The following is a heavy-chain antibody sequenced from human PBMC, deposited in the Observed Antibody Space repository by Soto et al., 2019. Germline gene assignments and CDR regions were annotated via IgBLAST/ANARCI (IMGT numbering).Heavy chain of an antibody. V-gene: IGHV4-34*01. CDR1: GGSFSGDY. Sequence: PSETLSLTCAVYGGSFSGDYWSWIRQPPGKGLEWIGEINGRGSTKYNPSLKIRVTMSVDPSKNQFSLKLTSVTAADTAVYYCARQGDSTMAIFDYWGQGALVTVSS. D-gene: IGHD5-18*01. J-gene: IGHJ4*02. CDR2: INGRGST. CDR3: ARQGDSTMAIFDY.